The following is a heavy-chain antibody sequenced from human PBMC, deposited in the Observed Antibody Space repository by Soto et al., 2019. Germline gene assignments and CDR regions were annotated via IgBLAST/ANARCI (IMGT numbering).Heavy chain of an antibody. CDR1: GFTFNSYA. V-gene: IGHV3-23*01. CDR2: IIRSGGST. D-gene: IGHD2-2*01. J-gene: IGHJ5*02. CDR3: AKACTGPPAFAP. Sequence: AGSMRLSCSACGFTFNSYAMSSVRQAPGNGAEWVPAIIRSGGSTYYADSLKGRFTIPRDNSKNTLYLQMNSLRAEDTVVYYCAKACTGPPAFAPWGQGTLVTVSS.